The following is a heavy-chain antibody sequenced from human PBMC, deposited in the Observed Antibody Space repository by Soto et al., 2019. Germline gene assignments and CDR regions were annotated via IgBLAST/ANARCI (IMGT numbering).Heavy chain of an antibody. CDR3: GRGRSGQIVVFY. Sequence: ASVKVSCKASGYTFTGHYIHWVRQAPEQGPEWMGEIGPESGATRYAQKFQGRVTMTGDMSITTVYMELNNLSPDDTAVYYCGRGRSGQIVVFYWGQGTTVTVSS. V-gene: IGHV1-2*02. CDR1: GYTFTGHY. CDR2: IGPESGAT. D-gene: IGHD5-12*01. J-gene: IGHJ4*02.